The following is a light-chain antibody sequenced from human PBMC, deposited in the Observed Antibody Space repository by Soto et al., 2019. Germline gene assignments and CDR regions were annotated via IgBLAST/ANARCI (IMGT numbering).Light chain of an antibody. CDR2: RSN. V-gene: IGLV1-47*01. J-gene: IGLJ2*01. Sequence: QSVLTQPPSASGTPGQRVTISCSGSSSNIGNNYVYWFQQFPGTAPKLLIYRSNQRPSGVPDRFSGSKSGTSASLAISGLRSEDEADYYCASWDDSLSTHVVFGGGTKLTVL. CDR3: ASWDDSLSTHVV. CDR1: SSNIGNNY.